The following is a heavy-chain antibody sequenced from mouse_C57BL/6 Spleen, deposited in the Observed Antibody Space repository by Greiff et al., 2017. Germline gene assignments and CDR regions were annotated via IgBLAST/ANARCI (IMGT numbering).Heavy chain of an antibody. CDR2: IWSDGST. Sequence: QVQLKESGPGLVAPSQSLSITCTVSGFSLTSYGVHWVRQPPGKGLEWLVVIWSDGSTTYNSALKSRLSISKDNSKSQVFLKMNSLQTDDTAMYYCARHPYGSSHWYFDVWGTGTTVTVSS. J-gene: IGHJ1*03. D-gene: IGHD1-1*01. V-gene: IGHV2-6-1*01. CDR3: ARHPYGSSHWYFDV. CDR1: GFSLTSYG.